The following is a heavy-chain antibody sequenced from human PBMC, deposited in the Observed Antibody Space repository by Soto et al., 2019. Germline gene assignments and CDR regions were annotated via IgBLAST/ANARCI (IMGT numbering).Heavy chain of an antibody. CDR2: INHSGST. CDR1: GGSFSGYY. V-gene: IGHV4-34*01. CDR3: ARIGYYGSGSYYKNWFDP. J-gene: IGHJ5*02. D-gene: IGHD3-10*01. Sequence: SEPLSLTCAVYGGSFSGYYWSWIRQPPGKGLEWIGEINHSGSTNYNPSLKSRVTISVDTSKNQFSLKLSSVTAADTAVYYCARIGYYGSGSYYKNWFDPWGQGTLVTSPQ.